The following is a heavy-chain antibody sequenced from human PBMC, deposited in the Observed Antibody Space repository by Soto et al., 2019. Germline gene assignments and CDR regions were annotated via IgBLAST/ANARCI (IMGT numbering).Heavy chain of an antibody. CDR2: ISDDSTYI. CDR3: ATPYYFNH. V-gene: IGHV3-21*01. D-gene: IGHD3-16*01. Sequence: PGGSLRPSCAASGFMFSAYTMNWVRQAPGKGLEWLSSISDDSTYIDYADSLRGRFTVSRDNARKSLYLQMDSLGPEDTGVYYCATPYYFNHWGPGTLVTVSS. CDR1: GFMFSAYT. J-gene: IGHJ1*01.